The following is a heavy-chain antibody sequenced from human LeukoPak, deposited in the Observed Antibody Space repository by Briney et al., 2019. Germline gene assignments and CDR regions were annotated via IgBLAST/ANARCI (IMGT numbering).Heavy chain of an antibody. CDR3: ARQNTGQLDY. J-gene: IGHJ4*02. CDR1: GYTFSGYY. CDR2: INAKSGDT. V-gene: IGHV1-2*02. D-gene: IGHD2-8*02. Sequence: ASVKVSCKASGYTFSGYYMHWVRQAPGQGLEWMGWINAKSGDTKYAQKFQARVTMTRDTSITTTYMEVSRLSSGDTAVYYCARQNTGQLDYWGQGTLVTVSS.